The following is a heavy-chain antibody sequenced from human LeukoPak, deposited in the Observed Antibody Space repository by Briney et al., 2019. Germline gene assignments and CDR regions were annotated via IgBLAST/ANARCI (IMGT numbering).Heavy chain of an antibody. V-gene: IGHV4-59*01. Sequence: SETLSLTCTVSGGSISSYYWSWIRQPPGKGLEWIGYIYYSGSTNYNPSLKSQVTISVDTSKNQFSLKLSSVTAADTAVYYCASGYSYGHDFDYWGQGTLVTVSS. CDR3: ASGYSYGHDFDY. CDR2: IYYSGST. D-gene: IGHD5-18*01. CDR1: GGSISSYY. J-gene: IGHJ4*02.